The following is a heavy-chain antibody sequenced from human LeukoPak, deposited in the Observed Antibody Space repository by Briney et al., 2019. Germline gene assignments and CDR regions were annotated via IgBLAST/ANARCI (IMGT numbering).Heavy chain of an antibody. CDR3: ARAASIADAFDI. J-gene: IGHJ3*02. V-gene: IGHV1-2*06. CDR2: INPNSGGT. Sequence: ASVKVSCKASGYTFTGYYMHWVRQAPGQRLEWMGRINPNSGGTNYAQMFQGRVTMTRDTSISTAYMELSRLRSDDTAVYYCARAASIADAFDIWGQGTMVTVSS. D-gene: IGHD6-6*01. CDR1: GYTFTGYY.